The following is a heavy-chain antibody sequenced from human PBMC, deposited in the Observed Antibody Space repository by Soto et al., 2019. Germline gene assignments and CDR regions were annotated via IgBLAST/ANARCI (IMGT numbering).Heavy chain of an antibody. J-gene: IGHJ4*02. CDR2: IYPDDSDI. Sequence: GESLKISCKGSGYSFNTYWIGCVRQVPGKGLEWMGVIYPDDSDIRYSPSFQGQVTISADKSISTAYLQWSSLKALDSGIYYCARRTGLLYSDWGQGTLVTVSS. D-gene: IGHD2-21*01. CDR3: ARRTGLLYSD. V-gene: IGHV5-51*01. CDR1: GYSFNTYW.